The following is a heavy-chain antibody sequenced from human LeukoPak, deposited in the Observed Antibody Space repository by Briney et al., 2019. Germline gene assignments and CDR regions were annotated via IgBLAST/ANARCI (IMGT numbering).Heavy chain of an antibody. V-gene: IGHV3-30-3*01. D-gene: IGHD6-19*01. CDR1: GFTFSSYA. Sequence: QSGGSLRLSCAASGFTFSSYAMHWVRQAPGKGLEWVAVISYDGSNKYYADSVKGLFTISRDNSKNTLYLQMNSLRAEDTAVYYCARAAYSSGWYFDYWGQGTLVTVS. CDR2: ISYDGSNK. J-gene: IGHJ4*02. CDR3: ARAAYSSGWYFDY.